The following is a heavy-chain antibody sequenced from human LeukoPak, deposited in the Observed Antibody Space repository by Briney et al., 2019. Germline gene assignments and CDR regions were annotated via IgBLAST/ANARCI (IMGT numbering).Heavy chain of an antibody. CDR3: ARERVDTAWD. CDR2: IYSGGST. Sequence: PGGSLRLSCAASGFTFSSYGMHWVRQAPGKGLEWVSVIYSGGSTYYADSVKGRFTISRDNSKNTLYLQMNSLRAEDTAVYYCARERVDTAWDWGQGTLVTVSS. V-gene: IGHV3-53*01. CDR1: GFTFSSYG. D-gene: IGHD5-18*01. J-gene: IGHJ4*02.